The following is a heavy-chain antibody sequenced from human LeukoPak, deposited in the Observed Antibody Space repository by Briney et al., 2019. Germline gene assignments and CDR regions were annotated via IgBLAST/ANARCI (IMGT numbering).Heavy chain of an antibody. Sequence: GGSLRLSCAASGFTFSNYAMTWVRQAPGKGLESISVISGSGDATNYADSVKGRFTISRDNSKSTLYVQMNSLRAEDTAVHYCAKSTSFYLDSWGQGTLVTVSS. V-gene: IGHV3-23*01. CDR3: AKSTSFYLDS. CDR1: GFTFSNYA. J-gene: IGHJ4*02. CDR2: ISGSGDAT.